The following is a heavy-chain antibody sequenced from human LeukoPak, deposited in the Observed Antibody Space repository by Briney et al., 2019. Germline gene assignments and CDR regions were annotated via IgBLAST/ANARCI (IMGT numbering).Heavy chain of an antibody. CDR3: ASGTVTTWGDYYYMDV. CDR1: GYTFTGYY. Sequence: GASVKVSCKASGYTFTGYYMHWVRQAPGQGLEWMGIINPSGGSTSYAQKFQGRVTMTRDMSTSTVYMELSSLRSEDTAVYYCASGTVTTWGDYYYMDVWGKGTTVTVSS. D-gene: IGHD4-11*01. J-gene: IGHJ6*03. CDR2: INPSGGST. V-gene: IGHV1-46*01.